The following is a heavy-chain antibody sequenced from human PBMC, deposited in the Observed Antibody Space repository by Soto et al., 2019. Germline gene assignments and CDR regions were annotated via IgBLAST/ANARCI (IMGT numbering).Heavy chain of an antibody. D-gene: IGHD3-3*01. CDR1: GFTFSTYG. V-gene: IGHV3-33*01. CDR3: ARERSFGLVNYGMDV. J-gene: IGHJ6*02. Sequence: GGSLRLSCAASGFTFSTYGMHWVRQAPGKGLEWVAVLWYDGTKRYYADSVKGRFIISRDDSMNTLYLQMNSLRAEDTAVYYCARERSFGLVNYGMDVWGQGTTVTVSS. CDR2: LWYDGTKR.